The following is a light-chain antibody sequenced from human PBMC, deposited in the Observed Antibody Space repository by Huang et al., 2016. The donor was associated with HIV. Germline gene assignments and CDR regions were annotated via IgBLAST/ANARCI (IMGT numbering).Light chain of an antibody. CDR1: QSLSHSF. J-gene: IGKJ2*01. CDR2: AAS. V-gene: IGKV3-20*01. CDR3: HQYGTSPYT. Sequence: EVVLTQFPGTLSSSPGERATVSCRASQSLSHSFVAWYQQRPGQAPRLLIYAASTRASGSSDRFSGGGSGSDFTLTISRLEPTDFAVYFCHQYGTSPYTFGQGTNLKVK.